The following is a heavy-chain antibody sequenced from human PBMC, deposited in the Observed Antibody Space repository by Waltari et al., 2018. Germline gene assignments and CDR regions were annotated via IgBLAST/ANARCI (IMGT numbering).Heavy chain of an antibody. Sequence: QVQLVESGGGVVQPGRSLRLSCAASGFPFSSDRLHWVRQAPGKGLEWVAVISYDGSNKYYADSVKGRFTISRDNSKNTLYLQMNSLRAEDTAVYYCAKDFYGGDPLGYFDYWGQGTLVTVSS. D-gene: IGHD2-21*02. CDR2: ISYDGSNK. J-gene: IGHJ4*02. CDR1: GFPFSSDR. V-gene: IGHV3-30*18. CDR3: AKDFYGGDPLGYFDY.